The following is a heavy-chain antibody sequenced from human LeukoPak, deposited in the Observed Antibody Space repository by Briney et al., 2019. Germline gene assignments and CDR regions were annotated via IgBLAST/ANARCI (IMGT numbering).Heavy chain of an antibody. CDR1: GGSISSSSYY. D-gene: IGHD3-22*01. CDR3: ARDRGGSYYDSSGSVTNI. CDR2: IYYSGST. Sequence: SETLSLTCTVSGGSISSSSYYWGWIRQPPGKGLEWIGSIYYSGSTYYNPSLKSRVTISVDTSKNQLSLKVNSVTAADTATYYCARDRGGSYYDSSGSVTNIWGQGTMVTVSS. V-gene: IGHV4-39*07. J-gene: IGHJ3*02.